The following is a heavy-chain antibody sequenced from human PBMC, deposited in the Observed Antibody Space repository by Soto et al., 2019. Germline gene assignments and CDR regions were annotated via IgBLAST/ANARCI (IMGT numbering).Heavy chain of an antibody. CDR3: ARVGRLYYDFWSGYPGPFDY. V-gene: IGHV1-18*01. CDR2: ISAYNGNT. CDR1: GYTFTSYG. J-gene: IGHJ4*02. D-gene: IGHD3-3*01. Sequence: ASVKVSCKASGYTFTSYGISWVRQAPGQGLEWMGWISAYNGNTNYAQKLQGRVTMTTDTSTSTAYMELRSLRSDDTAVYYCARVGRLYYDFWSGYPGPFDYWGQGTLVTVSS.